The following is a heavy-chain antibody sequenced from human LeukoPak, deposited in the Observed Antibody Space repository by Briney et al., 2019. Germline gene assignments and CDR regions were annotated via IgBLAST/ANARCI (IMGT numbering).Heavy chain of an antibody. CDR1: GFPVSNNY. J-gene: IGHJ4*02. Sequence: GSLRLSFAASGFPVSNNYMNWVRPAPGKGLEWVSVIYTGGDTHYADSVKGRFTISRDNSKNTLYLQMNSLRVDDTAVYYCARSEVGGSWYVKYWGQGTLVTVSS. V-gene: IGHV3-53*01. CDR3: ARSEVGGSWYVKY. CDR2: IYTGGDT. D-gene: IGHD6-13*01.